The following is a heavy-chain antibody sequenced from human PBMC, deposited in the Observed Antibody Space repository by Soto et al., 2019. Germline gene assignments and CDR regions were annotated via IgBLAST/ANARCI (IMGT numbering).Heavy chain of an antibody. CDR2: IYNDGTYS. J-gene: IGHJ4*02. CDR1: GFIFKMYW. CDR3: TRGPRPISTGTGAY. D-gene: IGHD3-10*01. Sequence: GGSLRLSCAASGFIFKMYWMHWVRQGPGKGLVWISRIYNDGTYSDYADSVRGRFTISRDNVNDTLYLQMNNLRAEDSGLYYCTRGPRPISTGTGAYWGQGTQVTVSS. V-gene: IGHV3-74*01.